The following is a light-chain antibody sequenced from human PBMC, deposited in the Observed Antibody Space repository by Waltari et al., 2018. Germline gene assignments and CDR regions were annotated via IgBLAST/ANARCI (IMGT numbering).Light chain of an antibody. V-gene: IGLV2-14*03. Sequence: QSALTQPASVSGPPGQSITISCTGTRRDVGGYNYVSWYQQHPGKAPKLMIYDVSNRPSGVSNRFSGSKSGNTASLTISGLQAEDEADYYCSSYTSSSTLVFGGGTKLTVL. CDR2: DVS. CDR1: RRDVGGYNY. CDR3: SSYTSSSTLV. J-gene: IGLJ2*01.